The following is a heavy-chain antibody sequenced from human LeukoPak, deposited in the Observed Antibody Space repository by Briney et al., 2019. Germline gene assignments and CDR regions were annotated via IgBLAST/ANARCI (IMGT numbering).Heavy chain of an antibody. J-gene: IGHJ4*02. D-gene: IGHD2-2*02. CDR1: GFTFSSYW. V-gene: IGHV3-7*03. CDR3: ASLVVPAAILY. Sequence: GGSLRLSCAASGFTFSSYWMSWVRQAPGKGLEWVANIKQDGSEKYYVDSVKGRFTISRDNAKNSLYLQMNSLRAEDTAVYYCASLVVPAAILYWGQGTLVIVSS. CDR2: IKQDGSEK.